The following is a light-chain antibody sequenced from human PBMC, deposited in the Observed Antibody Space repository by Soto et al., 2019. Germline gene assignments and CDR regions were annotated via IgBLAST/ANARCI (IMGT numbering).Light chain of an antibody. V-gene: IGLV2-11*01. J-gene: IGLJ1*01. Sequence: QSALTQPRSVSGSPGQSVTISCTGTSSDVGGYNYVSWYQQHPGQAPKLMIYDVSKRPSGVPDRFSGSKSGNTASLTISGLLAEDEADYHCCSYAGSYTHYVFGTGTKLTVL. CDR3: CSYAGSYTHYV. CDR1: SSDVGGYNY. CDR2: DVS.